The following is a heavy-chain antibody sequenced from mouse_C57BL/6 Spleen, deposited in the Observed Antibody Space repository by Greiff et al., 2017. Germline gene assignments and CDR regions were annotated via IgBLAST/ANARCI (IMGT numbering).Heavy chain of an antibody. J-gene: IGHJ2*01. Sequence: ESGPGLVKPSQSLSPPSSFLGYSIPSGNYWTWIGQFPGNKLEWMGSISYDGSNNNNPSLKNRISIPRDTFKNQFFLKLNSVTTEDTATYYCARAGYDYYFDYWGQGTTLTVSS. CDR2: ISYDGSN. D-gene: IGHD2-4*01. CDR1: GYSIPSGNY. CDR3: ARAGYDYYFDY. V-gene: IGHV3-6*01.